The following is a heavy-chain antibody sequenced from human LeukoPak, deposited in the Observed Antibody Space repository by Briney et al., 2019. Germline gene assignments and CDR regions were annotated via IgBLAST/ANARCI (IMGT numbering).Heavy chain of an antibody. CDR1: GFTFSTYA. V-gene: IGHV3-33*08. CDR3: ARDYYGSGRKWFDP. D-gene: IGHD3-10*01. Sequence: PGGSLRLSCAASGFTFSTYAMSWVRQAPGKGLEWVAVIWYDGSNKYYADSVKGRFTISRDNSKNTLYLQMNSLRAEDTAVYYCARDYYGSGRKWFDPWGQGTLVTVSS. CDR2: IWYDGSNK. J-gene: IGHJ5*02.